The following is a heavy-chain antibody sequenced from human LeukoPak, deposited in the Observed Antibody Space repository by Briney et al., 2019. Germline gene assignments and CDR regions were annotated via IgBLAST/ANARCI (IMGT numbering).Heavy chain of an antibody. V-gene: IGHV4-59*01. D-gene: IGHD7-27*01. CDR1: GGSISSYY. CDR2: IYYSGST. J-gene: IGHJ5*02. CDR3: ARDPKLGWFDP. Sequence: PSETLSLTCTVSGGSISSYYWSWIRQPPGKGLEGIGYIYYSGSTNYNPSLKSRVTISVDTSKNQFSLTLSSVTAADTAVYYCARDPKLGWFDPWGQGTLVTVSS.